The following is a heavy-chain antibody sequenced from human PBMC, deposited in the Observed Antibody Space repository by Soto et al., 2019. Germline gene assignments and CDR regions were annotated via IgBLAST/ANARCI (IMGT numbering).Heavy chain of an antibody. CDR2: INHSGNT. CDR3: ARGRGEFDV. D-gene: IGHD2-21*01. V-gene: IGHV4-34*01. Sequence: SETLSLTCAVYGASLSDNYCNWLRQPPGKGLEWIGEINHSGNTNYNPSLRSRVTISIDTSKNQLSLNLRSVSAADTAVYYCARGRGEFDVWGQGTPVTVSS. J-gene: IGHJ5*02. CDR1: GASLSDNY.